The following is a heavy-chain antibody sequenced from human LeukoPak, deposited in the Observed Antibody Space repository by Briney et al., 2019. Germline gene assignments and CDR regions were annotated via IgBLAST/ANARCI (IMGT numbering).Heavy chain of an antibody. CDR3: ARYSYGGEDWFDP. CDR1: GDSVSSTRYY. J-gene: IGHJ5*02. CDR2: IYYSGTT. D-gene: IGHD3-16*01. V-gene: IGHV4-39*01. Sequence: SETLSLTCTVSGDSVSSTRYYGGWIRQPPGKGLEWIGSIYYSGTTYYNPSLKSRVTILLDMSKNQFSLRLTSVTAADTAVYYCARYSYGGEDWFDPWGQGTLVTVSS.